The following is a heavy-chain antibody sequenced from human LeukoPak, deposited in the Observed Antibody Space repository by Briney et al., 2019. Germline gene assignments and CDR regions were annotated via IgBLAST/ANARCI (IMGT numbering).Heavy chain of an antibody. Sequence: PGGSLRLSCAASGFTFSSYWMHWVRHAPGKGLVWVSRINSDGSSTSYADSVKGRFTISRDNAKNTLYLQMNSLRAEDTAVYYCARDLPPGYSGSYYGFDYWGQGTLVTVSS. J-gene: IGHJ4*02. CDR2: INSDGSST. D-gene: IGHD1-26*01. CDR1: GFTFSSYW. V-gene: IGHV3-74*01. CDR3: ARDLPPGYSGSYYGFDY.